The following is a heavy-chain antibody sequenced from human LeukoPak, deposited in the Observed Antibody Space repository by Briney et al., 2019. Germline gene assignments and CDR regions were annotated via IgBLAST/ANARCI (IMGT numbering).Heavy chain of an antibody. J-gene: IGHJ5*02. CDR1: GFTFSSHS. CDR2: ISSSSSYI. CDR3: ARDSIKYSSSWYALNWFDP. D-gene: IGHD6-13*01. V-gene: IGHV3-21*01. Sequence: GGSLRLSCAASGFTFSSHSMNWVRQAPGKGLEWVSSISSSSSYIYYADSVKGRFTISRDNAKNSLYLQMNSLRAEDTAVYYCARDSIKYSSSWYALNWFDPWGQGTLVTVSS.